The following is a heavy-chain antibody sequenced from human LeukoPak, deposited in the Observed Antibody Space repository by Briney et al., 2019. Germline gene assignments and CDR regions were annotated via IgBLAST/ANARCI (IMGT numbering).Heavy chain of an antibody. CDR1: GFTFSSYA. CDR3: ATDHEQWLVSHRY. CDR2: ISGSGGST. D-gene: IGHD6-19*01. Sequence: GGSLRLSCAASGFTFSSYAMSWVRQAPGKGLEWVSAISGSGGSTYYADSVKGRFTISRDNSKNTLYLQMNSLRAEDTAVYYCATDHEQWLVSHRYWGQGTLVTVSS. V-gene: IGHV3-23*01. J-gene: IGHJ4*02.